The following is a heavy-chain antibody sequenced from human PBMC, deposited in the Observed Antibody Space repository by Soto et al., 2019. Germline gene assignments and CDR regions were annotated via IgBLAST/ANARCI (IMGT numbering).Heavy chain of an antibody. CDR3: AREKNSGYYRTVDY. CDR1: GFTLSGHG. J-gene: IGHJ4*02. Sequence: QVQLVASGGGVVQPGRSLSLSCAASGFTLSGHGLHWVRQAPGKGLEWVAVVTYDGIDRHYPDSVKGRFTITRDTSKNTFYLQMNSLRIEDTAMSFCAREKNSGYYRTVDYWGQGTLVTVSS. CDR2: VTYDGIDR. D-gene: IGHD3-10*01. V-gene: IGHV3-30*03.